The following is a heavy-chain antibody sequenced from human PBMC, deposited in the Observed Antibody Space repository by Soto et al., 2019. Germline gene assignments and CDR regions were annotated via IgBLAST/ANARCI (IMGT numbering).Heavy chain of an antibody. CDR1: GFTFSNSW. J-gene: IGHJ4*02. CDR3: TTDRGYLTFDY. V-gene: IGHV3-7*01. CDR2: IKEDGTAK. Sequence: GSLRLSCAASGFTFSNSWMNWVRQAPGKGLEWVANIKEDGTAKYYLDSGKGRFSVSRDNVKNSLYLQMNSLRAEDTVMYYCTTDRGYLTFDYWGPGTLVTVSS. D-gene: IGHD3-22*01.